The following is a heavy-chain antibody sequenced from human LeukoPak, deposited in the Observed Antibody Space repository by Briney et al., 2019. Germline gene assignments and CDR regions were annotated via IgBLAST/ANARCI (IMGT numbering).Heavy chain of an antibody. CDR3: ARDSTTFYGDYTLFDY. CDR1: GFTVSSNY. Sequence: GGSLRLSCAASGFTVSSNYMSWVRQAPGKGLEWVSVIYSGGSTYYADSVKGRFTISRDNSKNTLYLQMNSLRAEDTAVYYCARDSTTFYGDYTLFDYWGQGTLVTVSS. J-gene: IGHJ4*02. CDR2: IYSGGST. V-gene: IGHV3-66*01. D-gene: IGHD4-17*01.